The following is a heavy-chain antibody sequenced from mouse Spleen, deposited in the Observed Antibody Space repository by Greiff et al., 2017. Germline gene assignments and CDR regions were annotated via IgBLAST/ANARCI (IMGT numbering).Heavy chain of an antibody. J-gene: IGHJ2*01. CDR3: ARHGAANWAFDY. D-gene: IGHD4-1*01. V-gene: IGHV5-6*01. CDR1: GFTFSSYG. Sequence: EVHLVESGGDLVKPGGSLKLSCAASGFTFSSYGMSWVRQTPDSVKGRFTISRDNAKNTLYLQMSSLKSEDTAMYYCARHGAANWAFDYWGQGTTLTVSS.